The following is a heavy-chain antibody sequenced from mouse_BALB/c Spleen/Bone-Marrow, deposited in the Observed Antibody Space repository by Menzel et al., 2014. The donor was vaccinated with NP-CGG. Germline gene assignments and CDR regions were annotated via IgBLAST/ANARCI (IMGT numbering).Heavy chain of an antibody. CDR2: IDPSTGRT. Sequence: VQHQQSGAELVKPGASVKLSCKASGYTFTSYWMHWVKQRPGQGLEWIGEIDPSTGRTDYNKKFKSQATLTVDKSSSTAYMHLSSLTSEDSAVYYCARINGYDYWGQGTTLTVSS. J-gene: IGHJ2*01. CDR3: ARINGYDY. D-gene: IGHD2-2*01. V-gene: IGHV1S81*02. CDR1: GYTFTSYW.